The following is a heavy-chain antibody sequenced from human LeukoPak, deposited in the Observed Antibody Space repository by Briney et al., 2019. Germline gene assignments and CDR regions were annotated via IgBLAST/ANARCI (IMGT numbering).Heavy chain of an antibody. CDR2: ISGSGGST. CDR3: AKDSPDSGSEEGDAFDI. V-gene: IGHV3-23*01. CDR1: GFTFSSYA. D-gene: IGHD1-26*01. J-gene: IGHJ3*02. Sequence: PGGSLRLSCAASGFTFSSYAMSWVRQAPGKGLEWVSAISGSGGSTNYADSVKGRFTISRDNSKNTLYLQMNSLRAEDTAVYYCAKDSPDSGSEEGDAFDIWGQGTMVTVSS.